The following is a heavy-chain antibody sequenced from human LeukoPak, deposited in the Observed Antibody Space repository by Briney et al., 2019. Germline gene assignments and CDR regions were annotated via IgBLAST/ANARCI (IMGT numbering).Heavy chain of an antibody. CDR1: GGTFSSYA. J-gene: IGHJ4*02. CDR2: IIPILGIA. Sequence: GSSVQVSCKASGGTFSSYAISWVRQAPGEGLEWMGRIIPILGIANYAQKFQGRVTITADKSTSTAYMELSSLRSEDTAVYYCARDYGGNSEFDYWGQGTLVTVSS. CDR3: ARDYGGNSEFDY. V-gene: IGHV1-69*04. D-gene: IGHD4-23*01.